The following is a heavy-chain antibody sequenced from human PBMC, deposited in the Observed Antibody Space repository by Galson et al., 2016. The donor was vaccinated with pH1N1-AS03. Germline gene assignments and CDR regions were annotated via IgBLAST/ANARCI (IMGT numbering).Heavy chain of an antibody. D-gene: IGHD2/OR15-2a*01. CDR1: GFTFNRHA. CDR2: MSYDGSTK. J-gene: IGHJ4*02. CDR3: AKDLHFYDSYYLDY. Sequence: SLRLSCAASGFTFNRHAMHWVRQAPGKGLEWVAIMSYDGSTKYYTDSVSDRLTISRDNSKKTLYLHMSSLRAEDTAVYYCAKDLHFYDSYYLDYWGRGTLVVVSS. V-gene: IGHV3-30*18.